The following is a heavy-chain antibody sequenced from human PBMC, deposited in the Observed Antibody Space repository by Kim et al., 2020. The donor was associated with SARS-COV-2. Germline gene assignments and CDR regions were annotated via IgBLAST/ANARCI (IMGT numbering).Heavy chain of an antibody. CDR1: GGTSSSYA. CDR2: FISMFGTA. CDR3: ARGSGSGTYYRYYLMDV. J-gene: IGHJ6*02. Sequence: SVKVSCKASGGTSSSYAVNWVRQAPGQGLEWMGGFISMFGTAKYAQKFQGRVTITADESTSTVNMELSSLTSEDTAVYYCARGSGSGTYYRYYLMDVLG. D-gene: IGHD3-10*01. V-gene: IGHV1-69*13.